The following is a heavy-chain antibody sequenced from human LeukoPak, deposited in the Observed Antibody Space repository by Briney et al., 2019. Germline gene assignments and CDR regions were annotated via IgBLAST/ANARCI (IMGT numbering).Heavy chain of an antibody. Sequence: GGSLRLSCAASGFTFSSYEMNWVRQAPGKGLEWVSYISSSGSTIYYADSVKGRFTISRDNAKNSLYLQMNSLRAEDTAVYYCARIRNPGAFDIWGQGTMVTVSS. CDR2: ISSSGSTI. V-gene: IGHV3-48*03. CDR1: GFTFSSYE. CDR3: ARIRNPGAFDI. D-gene: IGHD1-14*01. J-gene: IGHJ3*02.